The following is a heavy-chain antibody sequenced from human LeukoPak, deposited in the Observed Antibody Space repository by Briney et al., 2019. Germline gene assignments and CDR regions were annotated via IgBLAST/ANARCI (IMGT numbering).Heavy chain of an antibody. CDR3: AKGPHVGSGYHPDY. CDR1: GFTFSHSA. Sequence: PGGSLSLSRADSGFTFSHSAMTWVRQAPGDGLEWVSTITVSDDRTYYAVSVKGRFTISRDYSRNTLHFQMNSLRVEDTAMYYCAKGPHVGSGYHPDYWGQGTLVTVSS. CDR2: ITVSDDRT. J-gene: IGHJ4*02. V-gene: IGHV3-23*01. D-gene: IGHD3-22*01.